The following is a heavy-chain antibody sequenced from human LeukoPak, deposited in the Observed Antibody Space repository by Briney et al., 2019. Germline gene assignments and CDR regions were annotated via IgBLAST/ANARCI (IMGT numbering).Heavy chain of an antibody. CDR1: GGSISSGSYY. CDR3: ARVKLRSFDY. V-gene: IGHV4-39*07. CDR2: INHSGST. J-gene: IGHJ4*02. Sequence: SETLSLTCTVSGGSISSGSYYWSWIRQPPGKGLEWIGEINHSGSTNYNPSLKSRVTISVDTSKNQFSLKLSSVTAADTAVYYCARVKLRSFDYWGQGTLVTVSS. D-gene: IGHD2/OR15-2a*01.